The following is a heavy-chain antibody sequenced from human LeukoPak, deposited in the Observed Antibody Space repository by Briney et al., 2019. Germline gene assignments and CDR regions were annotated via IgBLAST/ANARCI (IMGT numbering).Heavy chain of an antibody. J-gene: IGHJ4*02. D-gene: IGHD3-3*01. CDR2: IYHSGST. CDR1: GGSISSSNW. CDR3: ARGTIFGVAVYYFDY. V-gene: IGHV4-4*02. Sequence: SETLSLTCAVSGGSISSSNWWSWVRQPPGKGLEWIGEIYHSGSTNYNPSLKSRVTISVDKSKNQFSLKLSSVTAADTAVYYCARGTIFGVAVYYFDYWGQGTLVTASS.